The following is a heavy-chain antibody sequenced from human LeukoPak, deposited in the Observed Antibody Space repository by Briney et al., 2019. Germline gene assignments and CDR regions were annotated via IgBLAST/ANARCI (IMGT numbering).Heavy chain of an antibody. V-gene: IGHV1-2*06. CDR3: ARALAARHSPDY. CDR1: GYTFTGYY. J-gene: IGHJ4*02. Sequence: ASVKVSCKASGYTFTGYYMHWVRQAPGQGLEWMGRINPNSGGTNYAQKFQGRVTMTRDTSTSTAYMELSRLRSDDTAVYYCARALAARHSPDYWGQGTLVIVSS. CDR2: INPNSGGT. D-gene: IGHD6-6*01.